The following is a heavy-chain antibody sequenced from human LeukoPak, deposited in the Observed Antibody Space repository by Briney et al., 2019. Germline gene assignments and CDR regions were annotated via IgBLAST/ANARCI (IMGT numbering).Heavy chain of an antibody. CDR3: ARSRGYDFWSGHYSGWPLGFEY. CDR1: Y. J-gene: IGHJ4*02. D-gene: IGHD3-3*01. V-gene: IGHV4-34*01. CDR2: INHSGST. Sequence: YXHWIRXPPGRGLEWIGEINHSGSTKYNPSLKSRVTISLDTSKNQFSLKLSSVTAADTAMYYCARSRGYDFWSGHYSGWPLGFEYWGQGTLVTVSS.